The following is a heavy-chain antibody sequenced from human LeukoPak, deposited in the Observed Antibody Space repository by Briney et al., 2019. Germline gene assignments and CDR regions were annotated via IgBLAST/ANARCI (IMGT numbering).Heavy chain of an antibody. V-gene: IGHV4-34*01. CDR1: GGSFSGYY. D-gene: IGHD3-10*01. CDR3: ARHVVPKRGLWFGELPCWFDP. CDR2: INHSGST. Sequence: SETLSLTCAVYGGSFSGYYWSWIRQPPGKGLEWIGEINHSGSTNYNPSLKSRVTISVDTSKNQFSLKLSSVTAADTAVYYCARHVVPKRGLWFGELPCWFDPWGQGTLVTVSS. J-gene: IGHJ5*02.